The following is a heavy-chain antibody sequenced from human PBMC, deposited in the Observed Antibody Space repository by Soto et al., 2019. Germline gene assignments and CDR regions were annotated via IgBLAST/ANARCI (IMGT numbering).Heavy chain of an antibody. CDR3: AGGRDDAFDI. J-gene: IGHJ3*02. CDR2: MNPNSGNT. CDR1: GYTFTSYD. Sequence: QVQLVQSGPEVKKPGASVKVSCKASGYTFTSYDINWVRQATGQGLEWMGWMNPNSGNTSYAQKFQGRVTVTRNTAISAAYMERSRLRCEDTAVYYGAGGRDDAFDIWGQGTMVTVSS. V-gene: IGHV1-8*01.